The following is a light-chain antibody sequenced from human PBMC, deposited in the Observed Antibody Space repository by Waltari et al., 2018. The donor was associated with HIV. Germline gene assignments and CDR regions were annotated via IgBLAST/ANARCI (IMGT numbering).Light chain of an antibody. CDR1: SSNTGLSS. CDR3: ATWDASLNGWV. V-gene: IGLV1-44*01. CDR2: SDD. J-gene: IGLJ3*02. Sequence: QSVLTQPPSAAGTPGQRVTISCSGSSSNTGLSSLNWYQQFPGTAPKLLIYSDDQRPSGVPDRFSGSKSSSSASLAISGLQSEDEAAYYCATWDASLNGWVFGGGTKLTVL.